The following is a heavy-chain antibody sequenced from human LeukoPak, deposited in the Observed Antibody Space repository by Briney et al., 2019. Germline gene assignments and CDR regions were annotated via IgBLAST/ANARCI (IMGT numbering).Heavy chain of an antibody. CDR1: GFTFSGYA. CDR3: AKSNGYGLVDI. J-gene: IGHJ3*02. V-gene: IGHV4-34*12. Sequence: GSLRLSCAASGFTFSGYAMNWVRQPPGKGLEWIGNIFYSGSTYYSPSLKSRVTISLDTSRNQFSLKLNSVTAADTAVYYCAKSNGYGLVDIWGQGTMVTVSS. D-gene: IGHD3-10*01. CDR2: IFYSGST.